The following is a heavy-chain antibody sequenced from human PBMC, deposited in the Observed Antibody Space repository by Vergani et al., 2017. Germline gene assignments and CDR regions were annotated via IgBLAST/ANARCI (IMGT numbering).Heavy chain of an antibody. D-gene: IGHD6-19*01. V-gene: IGHV4-59*01. Sequence: QVQLQESGPGLVKPSETLSLTCTVSGGSISSYYWSWIRQPPGKGLEWIGYMYHSGSTNYNPSLETRVTISGDTSKNQFSLKLNSVTAADTAVYYCASDTHSGQRADRWGQGILVTVTS. CDR2: MYHSGST. CDR3: ASDTHSGQRADR. CDR1: GGSISSYY. J-gene: IGHJ5*02.